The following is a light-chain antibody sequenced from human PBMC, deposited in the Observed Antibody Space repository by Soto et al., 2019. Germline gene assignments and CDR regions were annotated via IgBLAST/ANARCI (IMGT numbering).Light chain of an antibody. Sequence: DIQMTQSPSTLSASVGVRVTITCRASQSVGTWVAGYQQKPGKAPKLLTYGASNLESGVPSRFSGSGSGTECTLTITTLYPDDFATYFCQRYNRNKRSFGPGTKVDI. CDR2: GAS. CDR3: QRYNRNKRS. V-gene: IGKV1-5*01. CDR1: QSVGTW. J-gene: IGKJ1*01.